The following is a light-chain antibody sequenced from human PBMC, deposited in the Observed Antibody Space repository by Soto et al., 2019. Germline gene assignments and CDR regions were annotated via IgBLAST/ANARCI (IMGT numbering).Light chain of an antibody. J-gene: IGKJ2*01. V-gene: IGKV1-39*01. CDR1: QSITKY. CDR2: AAS. CDR3: QQSDSYPYT. Sequence: DIQMTQSPSSLSVSVGDRVTITCRASQSITKYLNWYQQKPGKAPKLLVYAASSLQSGVPSRLSGNGSGTDFTLTISSLQPEDFATYYCQQSDSYPYTFGQGTKLEIK.